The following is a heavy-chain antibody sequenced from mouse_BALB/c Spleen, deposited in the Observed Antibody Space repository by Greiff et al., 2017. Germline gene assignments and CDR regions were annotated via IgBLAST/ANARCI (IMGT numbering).Heavy chain of an antibody. CDR2: IYPGDGDT. D-gene: IGHD2-3*01. Sequence: VKLMESGAELARPGASVKLSCKASGYTFTSYWMQWVKQRPGQGLEWIGAIYPGDGDTRYTQKFKGKATLTADKSSSTAYMQLSSLASEDSAVYYCARSGDGYYVSWFAYWGQGTLVTVSA. V-gene: IGHV1-87*01. J-gene: IGHJ3*01. CDR1: GYTFTSYW. CDR3: ARSGDGYYVSWFAY.